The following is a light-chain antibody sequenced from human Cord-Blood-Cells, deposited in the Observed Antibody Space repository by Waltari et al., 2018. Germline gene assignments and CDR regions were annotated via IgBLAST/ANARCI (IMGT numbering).Light chain of an antibody. CDR2: DVS. CDR1: SSDVGGLTY. Sequence: SALPQLASASGSPGQPITIPCTPPSSDVGGLTYVSWYHQHPGKAPKLMIYDVSNRPSGVSTRFSGSKSGNTASLTISGLQAEDEADYYCSSYTSSSTVVFVGGTKLTVL. V-gene: IGLV2-14*01. J-gene: IGLJ2*01. CDR3: SSYTSSSTVV.